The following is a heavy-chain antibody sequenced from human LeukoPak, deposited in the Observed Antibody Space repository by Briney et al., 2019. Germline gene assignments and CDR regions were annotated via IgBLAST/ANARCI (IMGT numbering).Heavy chain of an antibody. CDR1: GGSISSYY. J-gene: IGHJ3*02. CDR2: IYYSGST. V-gene: IGHV4-59*08. Sequence: PSETLSLTCTVSGGSISSYYWSWIRQPPGKGLEWIGYIYYSGSTNYNPSLKSRVTISVDTSKNQFSLKLSSVTAADTAVYYCARWGIAAREAFDIWGQGTMVTVSS. D-gene: IGHD6-6*01. CDR3: ARWGIAAREAFDI.